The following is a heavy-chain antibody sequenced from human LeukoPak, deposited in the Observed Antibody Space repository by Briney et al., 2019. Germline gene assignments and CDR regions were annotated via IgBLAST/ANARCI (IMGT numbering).Heavy chain of an antibody. V-gene: IGHV3-30*02. CDR2: IRYDGSNK. CDR1: GFTFSSYG. CDR3: AKAPYCSGGSCYDDY. D-gene: IGHD2-15*01. Sequence: GGSLRPSCAASGFTFSSYGMHWVRQAPGKGLEWVAFIRYDGSNKYYADSVKGRFTISRDNSKNTLYLQMNSLRAEDTAVYYCAKAPYCSGGSCYDDYWGQGTLVTVSS. J-gene: IGHJ4*02.